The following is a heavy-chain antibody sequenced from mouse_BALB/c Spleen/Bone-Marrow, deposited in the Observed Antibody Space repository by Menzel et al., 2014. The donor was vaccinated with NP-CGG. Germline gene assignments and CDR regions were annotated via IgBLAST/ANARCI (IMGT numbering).Heavy chain of an antibody. J-gene: IGHJ2*01. D-gene: IGHD1-2*01. CDR3: TRLSLLRGYFDY. V-gene: IGHV1S81*02. CDR2: INPSNGGT. Sequence: QVQLQQSGAELVKPGTSVKLSCKASGYTFTSYYIYWVKQRPGQGLKWIGEINPSNGGTNFNEKFKSKATLTVDKFSSTAYMQLSSLTSEDSAVYYCTRLSLLRGYFDYWGQGTTLTVSS. CDR1: GYTFTSYY.